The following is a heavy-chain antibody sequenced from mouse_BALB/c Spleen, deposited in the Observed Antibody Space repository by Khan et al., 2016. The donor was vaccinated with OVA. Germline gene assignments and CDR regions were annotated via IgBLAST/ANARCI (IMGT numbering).Heavy chain of an antibody. CDR3: TRKDYYGSSHRYFDV. CDR1: GYIFTKYY. V-gene: IGHV1S81*02. CDR2: INPSNGGT. J-gene: IGHJ1*01. Sequence: QVQLKQSGAELVKPGASVKLSCKASGYIFTKYYMYWVKQGAGQGLEWIGEINPSNGGTNFNENFKTKATLTVDKSSSTAYMQLSSLTSEDSAVYYCTRKDYYGSSHRYFDVWGAGTTVTVSS. D-gene: IGHD1-1*01.